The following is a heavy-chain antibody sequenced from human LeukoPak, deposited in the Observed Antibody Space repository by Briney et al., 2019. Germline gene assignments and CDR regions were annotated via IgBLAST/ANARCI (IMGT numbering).Heavy chain of an antibody. D-gene: IGHD3-22*01. J-gene: IGHJ4*02. CDR1: GGSFSAYY. V-gene: IGHV4-34*01. Sequence: SETLSLTCGVYGGSFSAYYWSWIRQPPGKGLEWIGEISHRGSTNYNPSLKSRVTISLDTSKNQFSLKLSSVTAADTAVYYCATYQGRDYYWGLDYWDQGTLVTVSS. CDR2: ISHRGST. CDR3: ATYQGRDYYWGLDY.